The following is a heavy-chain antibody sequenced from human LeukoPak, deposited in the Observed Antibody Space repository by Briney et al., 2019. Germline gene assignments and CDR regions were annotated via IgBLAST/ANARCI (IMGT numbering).Heavy chain of an antibody. Sequence: PSQTLSLTCTVSGGSISSGSYYWSWIRQPAGKGLEWIGRIYTSGSTNYNPSLKSRVTISVDTSKNQFSLKLSSVTAADTAVYYCARVEVATLGGFDYWGQGTLVTVSS. CDR3: ARVEVATLGGFDY. V-gene: IGHV4-61*02. J-gene: IGHJ4*02. D-gene: IGHD5-12*01. CDR2: IYTSGST. CDR1: GGSISSGSYY.